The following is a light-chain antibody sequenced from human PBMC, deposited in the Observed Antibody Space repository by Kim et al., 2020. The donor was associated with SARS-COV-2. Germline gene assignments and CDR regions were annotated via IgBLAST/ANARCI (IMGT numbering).Light chain of an antibody. Sequence: TVTITCSGVKLEDTYWCWYKQKPGQVPVLVIYQDSTRRSRVPERFSGSDTVDTVTLTSGGTQAIDDADCYCQAWDSSTAVFGGGTQLTVL. J-gene: IGLJ2*01. CDR2: QDS. V-gene: IGLV3-1*01. CDR3: QAWDSSTAV. CDR1: KLEDTY.